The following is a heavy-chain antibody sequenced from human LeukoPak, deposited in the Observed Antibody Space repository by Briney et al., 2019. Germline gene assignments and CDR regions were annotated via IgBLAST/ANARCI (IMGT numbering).Heavy chain of an antibody. D-gene: IGHD2-8*01. CDR1: GGSISSYY. Sequence: PSETLSLTCTVSGGSISSYYWSWIRQPPGKGLEWIGYIYYSGSTNYNPSLKSRVTISVDTSKNQFSLKLSSVTAADTAAYYCARHVHVVLTRGWFDPWGQGTLVTSPQ. CDR2: IYYSGST. CDR3: ARHVHVVLTRGWFDP. V-gene: IGHV4-59*08. J-gene: IGHJ5*02.